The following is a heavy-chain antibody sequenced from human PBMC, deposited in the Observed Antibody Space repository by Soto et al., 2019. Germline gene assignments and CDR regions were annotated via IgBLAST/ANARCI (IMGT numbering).Heavy chain of an antibody. CDR1: GFTFSSYW. Sequence: EVQLVESGGGLVQPGGSLRLSCVDSGFTFSSYWMSWVRQAPVKGLEWVGNIKQDGSEENYVASVKGRFTISRDNAKKSMYLPMNSLRVEDTAVYYCARIAASGRVWDFGGQGTTVVVSS. CDR2: IKQDGSEE. CDR3: ARIAASGRVWDF. V-gene: IGHV3-7*01. J-gene: IGHJ6*02. D-gene: IGHD6-13*01.